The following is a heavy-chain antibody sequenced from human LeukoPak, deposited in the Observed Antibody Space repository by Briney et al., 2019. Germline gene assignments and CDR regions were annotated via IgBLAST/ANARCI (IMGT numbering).Heavy chain of an antibody. CDR3: ARIFSGYEYYFDY. V-gene: IGHV4-59*01. Sequence: SETLSLTCTVSGGSISSYYWSWIRQPPGKGLEWIGYIYYSGSTNYNPSLKSRVTISVDTSKNQFSLKLSSVTAADTAMYYCARIFSGYEYYFDYWGQGTLVTVSS. D-gene: IGHD5-12*01. CDR1: GGSISSYY. CDR2: IYYSGST. J-gene: IGHJ4*02.